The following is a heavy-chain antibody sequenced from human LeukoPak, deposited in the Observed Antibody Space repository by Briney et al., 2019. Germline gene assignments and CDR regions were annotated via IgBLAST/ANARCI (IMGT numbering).Heavy chain of an antibody. D-gene: IGHD6-13*01. CDR1: GFTFSSYA. J-gene: IGHJ4*02. V-gene: IGHV3-23*01. CDR3: AKSSSSWYSSSYYFDY. CDR2: ISGSGGST. Sequence: GGSLRLSCAASGFTFSSYAMSWVRQAPGKGLEWVSAISGSGGSTYYADSVKGRFTISRDNSKNTLYLQMNSLRAEDTAVYYCAKSSSSWYSSSYYFDYWGQGTLVTVSS.